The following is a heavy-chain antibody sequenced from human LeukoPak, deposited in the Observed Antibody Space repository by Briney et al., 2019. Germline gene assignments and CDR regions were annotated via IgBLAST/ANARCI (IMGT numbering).Heavy chain of an antibody. CDR2: ISSSGSTI. CDR3: AREFRAWLQFKAGIDY. Sequence: GGSLRLSCAASGFTFSDYYMSWIRQAPGKGLEWVSYISSSGSTIYYADSVKGRFTISRDNAKNSLYLQMNSLRAEDTAVYYCAREFRAWLQFKAGIDYWGQGTLVTVSS. J-gene: IGHJ4*02. V-gene: IGHV3-11*01. D-gene: IGHD5-24*01. CDR1: GFTFSDYY.